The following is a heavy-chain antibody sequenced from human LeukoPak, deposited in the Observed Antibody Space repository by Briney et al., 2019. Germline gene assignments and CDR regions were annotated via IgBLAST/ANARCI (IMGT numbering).Heavy chain of an antibody. CDR1: GGSISSYY. CDR2: IYTSGST. D-gene: IGHD6-13*01. CDR3: ARVSVPIAASPYYMDV. Sequence: PSETLSLTSTVSGGSISSYYWSWIRQPAGKGLEWIGRIYTSGSTNYNPSLKSRVTMSVDTSKNQFSLKLSSVTAADTAMYYCARVSVPIAASPYYMDVWGKGTTVTVSS. J-gene: IGHJ6*03. V-gene: IGHV4-4*07.